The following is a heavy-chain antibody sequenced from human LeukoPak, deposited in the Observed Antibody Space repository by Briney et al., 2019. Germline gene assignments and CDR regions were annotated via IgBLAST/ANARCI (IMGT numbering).Heavy chain of an antibody. CDR1: GFTVSSNY. CDR3: ARWVPYYYGMDV. CDR2: IYSGGST. J-gene: IGHJ6*02. D-gene: IGHD1-26*01. Sequence: PGGSLRLSCAASGFTVSSNYMSWVRQAPGKGLEWVSVIYSGGSTYYADSVKGRFTISRDNSKNTLYLQMNCLRAEDTAVYYCARWVPYYYGMDVWGQGTTVTVSS. V-gene: IGHV3-53*01.